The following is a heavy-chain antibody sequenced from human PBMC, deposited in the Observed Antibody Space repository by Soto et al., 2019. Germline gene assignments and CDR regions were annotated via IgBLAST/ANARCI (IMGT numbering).Heavy chain of an antibody. V-gene: IGHV3-23*01. D-gene: IGHD2-2*01. CDR1: GHTFHNYA. J-gene: IGHJ4*02. CDR2: ISGSGGST. CDR3: AKVSRGIGVVPAAVN. Sequence: EVQLLESGGGLVQPGGSLRLSCVASGHTFHNYAMSWVRQAPGKGLEWVSGISGSGGSTYYADSVRGRFTISRDDSKNALYLQTNSLRAADTAVYYWAKVSRGIGVVPAAVNWGQGTLVTVSS.